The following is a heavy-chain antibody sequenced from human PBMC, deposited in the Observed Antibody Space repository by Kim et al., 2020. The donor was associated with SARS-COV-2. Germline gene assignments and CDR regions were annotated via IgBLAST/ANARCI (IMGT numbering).Heavy chain of an antibody. CDR1: GDSVSSNSAA. D-gene: IGHD3-10*01. CDR3: ARDPDRYYYGSGSSYYFDY. V-gene: IGHV6-1*01. Sequence: SQTLSLTCAISGDSVSSNSAAWNWIRQSPSRGLEWLGRTYYRSKWYNDYAVSVKSRITINPDTSKNQFSLQLNSVTPEDTAVYYCARDPDRYYYGSGSSYYFDYWGQGTLVTVSS. CDR2: TYYRSKWYN. J-gene: IGHJ4*02.